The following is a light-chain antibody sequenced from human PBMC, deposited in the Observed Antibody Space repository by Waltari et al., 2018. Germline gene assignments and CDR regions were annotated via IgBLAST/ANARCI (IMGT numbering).Light chain of an antibody. V-gene: IGKV1-9*01. Sequence: DIQLTQSPSFLSASVGDRITITCRASQGISTYLAWIQQKPRKAPKLLIYAASTLQSGVPSRFSGSGSGTEFTLTISSLQPEDFATYYCQQLNSYPLTFGGGTKVEI. CDR1: QGISTY. CDR2: AAS. J-gene: IGKJ4*01. CDR3: QQLNSYPLT.